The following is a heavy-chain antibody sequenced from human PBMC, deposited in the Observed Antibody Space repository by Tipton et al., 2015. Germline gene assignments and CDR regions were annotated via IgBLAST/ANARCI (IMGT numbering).Heavy chain of an antibody. J-gene: IGHJ6*02. CDR2: IYYSGNT. V-gene: IGHV4-31*03. D-gene: IGHD3-9*01. Sequence: TLSLTCTVSGGSISSGKYYWSWIRQHPGKGLEWIGYIYYSGNTYYNPSLKSRVTISVDTSKSQFSRKLTSVTATDKAVYYCARGARYFYAYSRNYYYYNGIDVWGQGTTVTVSS. CDR3: ARGARYFYAYSRNYYYYNGIDV. CDR1: GGSISSGKYY.